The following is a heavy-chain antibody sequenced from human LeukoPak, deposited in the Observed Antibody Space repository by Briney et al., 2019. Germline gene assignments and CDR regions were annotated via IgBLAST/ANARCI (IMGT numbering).Heavy chain of an antibody. D-gene: IGHD3-22*01. J-gene: IGHJ4*02. V-gene: IGHV3-7*01. CDR1: GFTFSSYG. CDR2: IKQDGSEK. Sequence: GGSLRLSCAASGFTFSSYGMHWVRQAPGKGLEWVANIKQDGSEKYYVDSVKGRFTISRDNAKNSLYLQMNSLRAEDTAVYYCARDKGGDYYDSSGSPYYFDYWGQGTLVTVSS. CDR3: ARDKGGDYYDSSGSPYYFDY.